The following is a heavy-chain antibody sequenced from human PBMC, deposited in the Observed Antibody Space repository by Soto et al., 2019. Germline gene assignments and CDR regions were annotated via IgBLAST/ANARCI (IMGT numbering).Heavy chain of an antibody. Sequence: QVQLVQSGAEVKKPGASVKVSCKASGYSFTSYGISWVRQAPGQGLEWMGRISAYNGNTNYAQKLQGRVTMTTDTPTDTAYTELGSLRSGDTAGYYCARDNGFGESDVWGQGTTVTVSS. V-gene: IGHV1-18*01. CDR3: ARDNGFGESDV. J-gene: IGHJ6*02. CDR1: GYSFTSYG. CDR2: ISAYNGNT. D-gene: IGHD3-10*01.